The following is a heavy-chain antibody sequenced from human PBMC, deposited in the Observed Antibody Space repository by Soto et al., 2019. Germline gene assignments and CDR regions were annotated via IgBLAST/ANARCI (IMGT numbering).Heavy chain of an antibody. D-gene: IGHD2-8*02. CDR1: GYTFTSYG. J-gene: IGHJ4*02. CDR3: ARDPPIFGLFITGFDY. V-gene: IGHV1-18*01. Sequence: ASVKVSCKASGYTFTSYGISWVRQAPGQGLEWMGWISAYNGNTNYAQKLQGRVTMTTDTSTSTAYMELRSLRSDDTAVYYCARDPPIFGLFITGFDYWGQGTLVTVSS. CDR2: ISAYNGNT.